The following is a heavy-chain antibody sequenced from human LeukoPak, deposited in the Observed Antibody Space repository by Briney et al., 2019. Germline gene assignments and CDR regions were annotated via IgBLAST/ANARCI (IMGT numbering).Heavy chain of an antibody. V-gene: IGHV4-34*01. CDR3: ARTPDIVVVPADAFDI. J-gene: IGHJ3*02. Sequence: PSETLFLTCAVYGGSFSGYYWSWIRQPPGKGLEWIGEINHSGSTNYNPSLKSRVTISVDTSKNQFSLELSSVTAADTAVYYCARTPDIVVVPADAFDIWGQGTMVTVSS. D-gene: IGHD2-2*01. CDR1: GGSFSGYY. CDR2: INHSGST.